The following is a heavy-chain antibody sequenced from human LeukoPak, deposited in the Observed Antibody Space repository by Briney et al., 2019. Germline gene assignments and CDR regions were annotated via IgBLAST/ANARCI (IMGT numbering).Heavy chain of an antibody. Sequence: GASVKVSCKASGGTFSSYAISWVRQAPGQGLEWMGGIIPIFGTANYAQKFQGRVTITADESTSTAYMELSSLRSEDTAVYYCARVSVGARTHYYYGMDVWGQGTTVTVSS. D-gene: IGHD5-12*01. CDR1: GGTFSSYA. CDR2: IIPIFGTA. V-gene: IGHV1-69*13. CDR3: ARVSVGARTHYYYGMDV. J-gene: IGHJ6*02.